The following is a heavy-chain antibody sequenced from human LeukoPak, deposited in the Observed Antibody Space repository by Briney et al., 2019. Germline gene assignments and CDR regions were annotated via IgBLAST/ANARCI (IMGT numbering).Heavy chain of an antibody. CDR1: GYTFTSYG. CDR2: MNPNSGNT. D-gene: IGHD2-2*02. Sequence: ASVKVSCKASGYTFTSYGISWVRQATGQGLEWMGWMNPNSGNTGYAQKFQGRVTMTRNTSISTAYMELSSLRSEDTAVYYCVRCYTAYYYYYMDVWGKGTTVTISS. V-gene: IGHV1-8*02. J-gene: IGHJ6*03. CDR3: VRCYTAYYYYYMDV.